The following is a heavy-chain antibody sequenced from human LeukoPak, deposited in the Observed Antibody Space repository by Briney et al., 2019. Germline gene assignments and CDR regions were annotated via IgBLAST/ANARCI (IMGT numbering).Heavy chain of an antibody. J-gene: IGHJ6*02. V-gene: IGHV4-34*09. CDR1: GGSFSGYY. CDR3: ARAYYYGSGYYYYGMDV. D-gene: IGHD3-10*01. Sequence: PSQTLSLTCAVYGGSFSGYYWSWIRQPPGKGLEWIGEINHSGSTNYNPSLKSRVTISVDTSKNQFSLKLSSVTAADTAVYYCARAYYYGSGYYYYGMDVWGQGTTVTVSS. CDR2: INHSGST.